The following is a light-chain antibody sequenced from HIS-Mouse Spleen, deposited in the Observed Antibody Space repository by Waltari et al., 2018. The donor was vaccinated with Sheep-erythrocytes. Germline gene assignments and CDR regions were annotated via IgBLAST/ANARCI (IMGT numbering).Light chain of an antibody. CDR1: QSVSSSY. V-gene: IGKV3-20*01. CDR3: QQYGSSPPTWT. Sequence: VLTQSPGTLSLPPGERATLPCRASQSVSSSYLAWYQQKPGQAPRLLIYGASSRATGIPDRFSGSGSGTDFTLTISRLEPEDFAVYYCQQYGSSPPTWTFGQGTKVEIK. J-gene: IGKJ1*01. CDR2: GAS.